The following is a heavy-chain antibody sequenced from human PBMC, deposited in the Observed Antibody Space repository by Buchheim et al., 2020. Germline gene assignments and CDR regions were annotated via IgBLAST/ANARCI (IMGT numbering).Heavy chain of an antibody. V-gene: IGHV4-61*08. CDR3: ARSDIMGMPDY. CDR1: GGSVSSSDYY. D-gene: IGHD5-12*01. Sequence: QVQLQESGPGLVKPSETLSLTCTVSGGSVSSSDYYWSWIRQPPGKGLEWIGYIYYSGSIKYNPSLKSRITISIDTSKNQFSLKLRSVTAADTAVYSCARSDIMGMPDYWGQGAL. CDR2: IYYSGSI. J-gene: IGHJ4*02.